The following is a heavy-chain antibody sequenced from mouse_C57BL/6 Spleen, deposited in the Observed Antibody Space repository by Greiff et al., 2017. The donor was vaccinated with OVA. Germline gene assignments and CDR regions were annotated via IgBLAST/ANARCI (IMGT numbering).Heavy chain of an antibody. CDR2: IDPSDSYT. CDR3: ASKAYYSNYYAMDY. J-gene: IGHJ4*01. Sequence: QVQLQQPGAELVMPGASVKLSCKASGYTFTSYWMHWVKQRPGQGLEWIGEIDPSDSYTNYNQKFKGKSTLTVDKSSSTAYMQLSSLTSEDSAVYYCASKAYYSNYYAMDYWGQGTSVTVSS. V-gene: IGHV1-69*01. D-gene: IGHD2-5*01. CDR1: GYTFTSYW.